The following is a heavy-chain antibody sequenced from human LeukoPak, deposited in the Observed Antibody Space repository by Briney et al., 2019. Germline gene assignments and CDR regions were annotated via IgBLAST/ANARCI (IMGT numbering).Heavy chain of an antibody. V-gene: IGHV3-21*01. J-gene: IGHJ6*02. D-gene: IGHD2-2*01. Sequence: GGSLRLSCAASGFTFSSYSMNWVRQAPGKGLEWVSSISSSSSYIYYADSVKGRFTVSRDNAKNSLYLQMNSLRAEDTAVYYCARDHLVVVPAADVWGQGTTVTVSS. CDR2: ISSSSSYI. CDR3: ARDHLVVVPAADV. CDR1: GFTFSSYS.